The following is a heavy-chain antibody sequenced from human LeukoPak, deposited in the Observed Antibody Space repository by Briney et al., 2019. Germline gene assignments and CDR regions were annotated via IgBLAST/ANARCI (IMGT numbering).Heavy chain of an antibody. CDR1: GGSISSYY. V-gene: IGHV4-59*01. CDR3: ARGAGWYEY. CDR2: IYYSGST. Sequence: PSETLSLTCTVSGGSISSYYWSWIRQPPGKGLEWIGYIYYSGSTNYNPSLKSRVTISKDTSKNQFSLRLNSVTAADTAVYHCARGAGWYEYWGQGTLVTVSS. D-gene: IGHD6-19*01. J-gene: IGHJ4*02.